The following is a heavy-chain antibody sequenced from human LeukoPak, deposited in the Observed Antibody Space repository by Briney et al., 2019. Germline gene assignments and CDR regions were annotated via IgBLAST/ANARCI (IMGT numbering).Heavy chain of an antibody. CDR2: IFYSGST. J-gene: IGHJ4*02. CDR1: GGSISSGDYY. V-gene: IGHV4-30-4*01. D-gene: IGHD3-10*01. Sequence: SQALSLTCTVSGGSISSGDYYWSWIRQPPGKGLERMGYIFYSGSTYYNPSLKSRVTMSVDTSKNQFSLRLSSVTAADTAVFFCARGTYGSGNYYYFDYWGQGTLVTVSS. CDR3: ARGTYGSGNYYYFDY.